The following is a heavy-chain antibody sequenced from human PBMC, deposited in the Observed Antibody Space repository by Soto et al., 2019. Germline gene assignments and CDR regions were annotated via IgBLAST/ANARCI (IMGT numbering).Heavy chain of an antibody. Sequence: ASAKVSCKASGYTFTSYGISWVRQAPGQRHKWRRWISAYNENTNYAQKLQGRVTMTEDTSTDTAYMELSSLRSEDTAVYYFATIPRTGLRFLEWLPPFDYWGQGTLVTVSS. V-gene: IGHV1-18*01. CDR3: ATIPRTGLRFLEWLPPFDY. D-gene: IGHD3-3*01. CDR1: GYTFTSYG. CDR2: ISAYNENT. J-gene: IGHJ4*02.